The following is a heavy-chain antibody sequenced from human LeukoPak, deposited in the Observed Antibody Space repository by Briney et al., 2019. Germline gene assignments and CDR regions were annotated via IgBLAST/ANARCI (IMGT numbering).Heavy chain of an antibody. CDR3: ASGTTDIVVVPATLRNYYFDY. CDR1: GYTFTSYD. D-gene: IGHD2-2*01. CDR2: IIPMFGTA. V-gene: IGHV1-69*06. J-gene: IGHJ4*02. Sequence: SVKVSCKASGYTFTSYDINWVRQATGQGLEWMGGIIPMFGTAKYAQKFQGRVTITADKSTSTAYMELSSLRSEDTAVYYCASGTTDIVVVPATLRNYYFDYWGQGTLVTVSS.